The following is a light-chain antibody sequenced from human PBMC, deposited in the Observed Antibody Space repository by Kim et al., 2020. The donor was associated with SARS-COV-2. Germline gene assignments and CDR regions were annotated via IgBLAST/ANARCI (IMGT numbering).Light chain of an antibody. V-gene: IGLV1-40*01. CDR1: NSSFGAGYA. CDR3: QSYDSSLSGVV. J-gene: IGLJ2*01. Sequence: GPPGQRVTISCAGTNSSFGAGYAVHWYQQVPATAPQLLINRPSGVPDRFSGSQSGTSASLAITGLQAEDEAYYYCQSYDSSLSGVVFGGGTQLTVL.